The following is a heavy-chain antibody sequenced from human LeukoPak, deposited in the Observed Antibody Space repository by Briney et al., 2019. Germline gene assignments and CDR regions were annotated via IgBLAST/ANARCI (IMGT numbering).Heavy chain of an antibody. CDR2: INHSGST. D-gene: IGHD3-22*01. V-gene: IGHV4-34*01. Sequence: PSETLSLTCAVYGGSFSGYYWSWIRQPPGKGLEWIGEINHSGSTNYNPSLKSRVTISVDTSKNQFSLKLSSVTAADTAVYYCATYSGSHFDYWGQGTLVTASS. J-gene: IGHJ4*02. CDR1: GGSFSGYY. CDR3: ATYSGSHFDY.